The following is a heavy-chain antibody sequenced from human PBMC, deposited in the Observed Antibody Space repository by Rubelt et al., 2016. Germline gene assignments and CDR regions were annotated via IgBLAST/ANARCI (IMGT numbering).Heavy chain of an antibody. J-gene: IGHJ3*02. CDR1: GGTFSSYA. CDR2: MITILGIA. D-gene: IGHD1-26*01. Sequence: QVQLVQSGAEVKKPGSSVKVSCKASGGTFSSYAISWVRQAAGQGLEWMGRMITILGIANYDTKFQGRVTITADKSTSTAYMELSSLRSEDTAVYYCARDPRSYHAFDIWGQGTMVTVSS. V-gene: IGHV1-69*04. CDR3: ARDPRSYHAFDI.